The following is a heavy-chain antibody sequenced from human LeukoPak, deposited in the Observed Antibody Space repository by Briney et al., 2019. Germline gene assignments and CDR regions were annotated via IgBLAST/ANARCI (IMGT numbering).Heavy chain of an antibody. CDR2: ISSSSSYI. Sequence: GGSLRLSCAASGFTFSSYSMNWVRQAPGKGLEWVSSISSSSSYIYYADSVKGRFTISRDNAKNSLYLQMNSLRAEDTAVYYCTRLGDFGELSFDYWGQGTLVTVS. J-gene: IGHJ4*02. CDR3: TRLGDFGELSFDY. V-gene: IGHV3-21*01. CDR1: GFTFSSYS. D-gene: IGHD3-10*01.